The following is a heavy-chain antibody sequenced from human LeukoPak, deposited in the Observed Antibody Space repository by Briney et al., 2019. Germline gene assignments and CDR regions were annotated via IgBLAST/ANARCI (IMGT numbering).Heavy chain of an antibody. CDR2: IYYTGDT. CDR1: GGSISTYY. V-gene: IGHV4-59*08. J-gene: IGHJ4*02. D-gene: IGHD2-21*02. Sequence: SETLSLTCTVSGGSISTYYWSWVRQPPGKGLEWTGYIYYTGDTRSNPSLKSRVTLLVDTSKNQFSLRLTSVTAADTAVYYCARHQRGFCDGGDCPYYFDHWGQGTLVTVSS. CDR3: ARHQRGFCDGGDCPYYFDH.